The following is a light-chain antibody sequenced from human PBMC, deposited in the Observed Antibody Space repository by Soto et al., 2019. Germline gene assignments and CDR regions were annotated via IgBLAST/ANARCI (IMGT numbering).Light chain of an antibody. Sequence: EIVLTQSPDTLSLSPGERATLSCRASQSFSSDDLAWYQQKPGQAPRLLIDDASNRATGIPARFSGSGSGTDFTLAIGRLEPEDFAVYFCQQYAESPWTFGQGTKVEIK. CDR1: QSFSSDD. CDR3: QQYAESPWT. V-gene: IGKV3-20*01. J-gene: IGKJ1*01. CDR2: DAS.